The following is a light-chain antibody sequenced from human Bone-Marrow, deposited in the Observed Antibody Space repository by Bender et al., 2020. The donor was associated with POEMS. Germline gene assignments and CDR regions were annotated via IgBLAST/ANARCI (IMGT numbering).Light chain of an antibody. CDR1: SGNVGGYTY. J-gene: IGLJ3*02. Sequence: QSALIQPPSVSGSPGQSVTISCTGTSGNVGGYTYVSWYQQHPGKAPKLMIYDVNKRPSGVPDRFSGSKSDNTASLTISGLQAEDEANYYCCSYAGSYSWVFGGGTKLTVL. V-gene: IGLV2-11*01. CDR3: CSYAGSYSWV. CDR2: DVN.